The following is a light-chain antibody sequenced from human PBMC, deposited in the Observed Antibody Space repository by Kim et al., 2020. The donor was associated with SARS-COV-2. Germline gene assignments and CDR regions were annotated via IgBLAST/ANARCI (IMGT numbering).Light chain of an antibody. J-gene: IGLJ1*01. CDR2: YDR. Sequence: AAGKTARVPVGGSDIVGKSVHWCQHKPGQAPVLVIDYDRDRPAGSPERDSGSSSRNTATLTISRVEAGDEADYYCQGWDSTRDHYVFGTGTKVTVL. CDR1: DIVGKS. CDR3: QGWDSTRDHYV. V-gene: IGLV3-21*04.